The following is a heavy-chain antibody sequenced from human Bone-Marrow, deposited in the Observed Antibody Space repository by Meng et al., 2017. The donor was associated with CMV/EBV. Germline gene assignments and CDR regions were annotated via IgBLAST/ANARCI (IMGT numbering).Heavy chain of an antibody. V-gene: IGHV1-18*01. J-gene: IGHJ6*02. CDR1: GYTFTSYG. Sequence: ASGKVSCKASGYTFTSYGISWVRQAPGQGLEWMGWISAYNGNTNYAQKIQGRVTMTTDTSTSTAYMELRSLRSEDTAVYYCARGQYSSGWHFVPQGYGMDVWGQGTTVTVSS. CDR2: ISAYNGNT. CDR3: ARGQYSSGWHFVPQGYGMDV. D-gene: IGHD6-19*01.